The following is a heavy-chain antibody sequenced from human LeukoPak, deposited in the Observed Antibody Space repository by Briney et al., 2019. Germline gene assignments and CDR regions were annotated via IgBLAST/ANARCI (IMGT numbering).Heavy chain of an antibody. CDR1: GFTFSNYW. J-gene: IGHJ4*02. Sequence: GGSLRLSCAASGFTFSNYWMSWVRQAPGKGLEWVANIKQDGSDEYYLDSVEGRFTISRDNAKNSLYLQMNSLGAEDTAVYYCARNRGYGDYVEFWGQGTLVTVSS. V-gene: IGHV3-7*01. CDR2: IKQDGSDE. D-gene: IGHD5-12*01. CDR3: ARNRGYGDYVEF.